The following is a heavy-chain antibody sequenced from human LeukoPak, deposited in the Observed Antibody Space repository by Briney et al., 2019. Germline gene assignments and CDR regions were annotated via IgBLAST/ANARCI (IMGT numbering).Heavy chain of an antibody. Sequence: SQTLSLTCAISGDSVSSNSAAWNWIRQSPSRGLDWLGRTYYRPKWYNDYAVSVQSRITINPDTSKNQFSLQLKSVTPEDTAVYYCARDNSSSWYVDYWGQGTLVTVSS. V-gene: IGHV6-1*01. D-gene: IGHD6-13*01. CDR1: GDSVSSNSAA. J-gene: IGHJ4*02. CDR2: TYYRPKWYN. CDR3: ARDNSSSWYVDY.